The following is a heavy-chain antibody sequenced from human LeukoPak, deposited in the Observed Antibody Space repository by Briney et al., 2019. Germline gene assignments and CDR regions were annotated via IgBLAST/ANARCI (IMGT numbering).Heavy chain of an antibody. Sequence: GGPLGPPGAPSGFTFRCIAMTGAAQAPAKGREGWAVIWYVESKKYYADSVKGRFTISRDNSKNTLYLQMNSLRAEDTAVYYCARETYCSSTSCYASDGENWFNPWGQGTLVTVSS. CDR2: IWYVESKK. D-gene: IGHD2-2*01. J-gene: IGHJ5*02. V-gene: IGHV3-33*01. CDR1: GFTFRCIA. CDR3: ARETYCSSTSCYASDGENWFNP.